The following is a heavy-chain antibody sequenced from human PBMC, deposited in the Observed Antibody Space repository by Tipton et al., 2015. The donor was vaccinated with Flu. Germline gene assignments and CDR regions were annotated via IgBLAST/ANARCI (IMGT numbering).Heavy chain of an antibody. CDR1: GGSISSSSYY. D-gene: IGHD2-15*01. J-gene: IGHJ4*02. CDR3: ARADRYSGLHY. V-gene: IGHV4-61*02. Sequence: TLSLTCTVSGGSISSSSYYWSWIRQPAGKGLEWIGRIYTSGSTNYNPSLKSRVTMSVDTSKNQFSLKLSSVTAADTAVYYCARADRYSGLHYWGQGTLVTVSS. CDR2: IYTSGST.